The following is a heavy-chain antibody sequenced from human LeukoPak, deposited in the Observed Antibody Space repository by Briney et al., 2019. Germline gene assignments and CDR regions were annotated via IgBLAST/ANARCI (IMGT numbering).Heavy chain of an antibody. Sequence: SETLSLTCTVSGGSISSGDYFWSWIRQPPGKGLEWIGYIYYSGSTYYNPSLKSRVTISVDTSKNQFSLKLSSVTAADTAVYYCATRIVGAAKLDYWGQGTLVTVSS. D-gene: IGHD1-26*01. CDR1: GGSISSGDYF. J-gene: IGHJ4*02. V-gene: IGHV4-30-4*08. CDR2: IYYSGST. CDR3: ATRIVGAAKLDY.